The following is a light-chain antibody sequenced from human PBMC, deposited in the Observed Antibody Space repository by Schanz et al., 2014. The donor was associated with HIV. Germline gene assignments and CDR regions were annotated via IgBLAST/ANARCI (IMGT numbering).Light chain of an antibody. Sequence: EIVMTQSPAALSVSPGESATLSCRASQSVRSNLAWYQQKPGQAPRLLIYGASSRATGIPDRFSGSGSGTEFTLTISSLQPDDSATYYCQHYDSYPWTFGQGTKVEI. CDR1: QSVRSN. J-gene: IGKJ1*01. CDR3: QHYDSYPWT. CDR2: GAS. V-gene: IGKV3D-15*01.